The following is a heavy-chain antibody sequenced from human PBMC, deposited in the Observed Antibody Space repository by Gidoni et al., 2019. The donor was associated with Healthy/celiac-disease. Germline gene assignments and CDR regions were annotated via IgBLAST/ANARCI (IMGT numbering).Heavy chain of an antibody. J-gene: IGHJ3*02. D-gene: IGHD3-22*01. V-gene: IGHV3-23*01. CDR1: GFTFRSYA. CDR3: AKDRVTVIVVVDDAFDI. Sequence: EVQLLASGGGLVQPGGSLRLSCAASGFTFRSYAMSWVRQAPGKGLGWVSDIIGSGGSTYYAASVKGRFTISRDNSKNTLYLKMNRQRAEDTAVYYCAKDRVTVIVVVDDAFDIWGQGTMVTVSS. CDR2: IIGSGGST.